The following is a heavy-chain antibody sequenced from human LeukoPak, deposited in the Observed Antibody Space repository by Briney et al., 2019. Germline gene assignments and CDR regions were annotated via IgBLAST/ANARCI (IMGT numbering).Heavy chain of an antibody. J-gene: IGHJ4*02. Sequence: GGSLRLSCAASGFTFSSYGMHWVRQAPGKGLEWVAVIWYDGSNKYYADSVKGRFTISRDNSKNTLYLQMNSLRAEDTAVYYCARAPYRVSPFDYWGQGTLVTVSS. CDR2: IWYDGSNK. D-gene: IGHD3-16*02. V-gene: IGHV3-33*01. CDR3: ARAPYRVSPFDY. CDR1: GFTFSSYG.